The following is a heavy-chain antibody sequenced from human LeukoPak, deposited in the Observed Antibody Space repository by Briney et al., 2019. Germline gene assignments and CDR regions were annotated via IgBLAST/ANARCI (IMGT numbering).Heavy chain of an antibody. D-gene: IGHD3-10*01. CDR3: AREYYYGSGSPPAGY. CDR2: IWYDGSHK. J-gene: IGHJ4*02. CDR1: GFTFSSYG. Sequence: GGSLRLSCAASGFTFSSYGLHWVRQAPGKGLEWVAVIWYDGSHKYYADSVKGRFTISRDNSKNTLYLQMNSLRAEDTAVYYCAREYYYGSGSPPAGYWGQRTLVTVSS. V-gene: IGHV3-33*01.